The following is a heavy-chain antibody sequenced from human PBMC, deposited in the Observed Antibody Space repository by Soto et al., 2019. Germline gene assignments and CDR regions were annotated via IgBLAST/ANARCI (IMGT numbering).Heavy chain of an antibody. V-gene: IGHV1-3*01. CDR3: ARGGHYGDYAFDI. Sequence: ASVKVSCKASGSTFPSYAMHWVRQAPGQRLEWMGWINAGNGNTKYSQKFQGRVTITRDTSASTAYMELSSLRSEDTAVYYCARGGHYGDYAFDIWGQGTMVTVSS. D-gene: IGHD4-17*01. CDR1: GSTFPSYA. CDR2: INAGNGNT. J-gene: IGHJ3*02.